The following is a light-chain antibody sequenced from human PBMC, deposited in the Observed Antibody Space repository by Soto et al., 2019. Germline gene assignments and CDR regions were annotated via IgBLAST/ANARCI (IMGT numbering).Light chain of an antibody. CDR2: AAS. J-gene: IGKJ5*01. CDR3: QQLNSYPIT. CDR1: QGISTN. V-gene: IGKV1-9*01. Sequence: IQLTQSPSSLSASVGDRVTITCRASQGISTNLAWYQKKPGKAHKLLISAASTLQSGVPSNFSGSGSGTDFTLTISSLQPEDFATYYCQQLNSYPITFGQGTRLEIK.